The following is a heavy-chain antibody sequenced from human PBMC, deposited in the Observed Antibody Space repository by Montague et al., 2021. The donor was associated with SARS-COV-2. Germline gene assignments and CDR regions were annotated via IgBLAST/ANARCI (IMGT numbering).Heavy chain of an antibody. D-gene: IGHD2-2*01. J-gene: IGHJ3*02. CDR2: ISSSSNYI. Sequence: SLRLSCAASGFTFNKFSMNWVRQAPGKGLEWVSSISSSSNYIYYADSMKGRFAISRDNAKNSLYLELNSLRVEDTAVYYCARRGACSSISCLNAFDIWGQGTMLIVSS. CDR3: ARRGACSSISCLNAFDI. CDR1: GFTFNKFS. V-gene: IGHV3-21*01.